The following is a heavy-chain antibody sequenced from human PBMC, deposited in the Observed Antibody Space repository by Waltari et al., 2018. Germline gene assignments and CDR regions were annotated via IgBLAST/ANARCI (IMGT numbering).Heavy chain of an antibody. CDR1: GYSISSGYY. V-gene: IGHV4-38-2*02. Sequence: QVQLQESGPGLVKPSETLSLTCAVSGYSISSGYYWGWIRQPPGKGLEWIGSIYHSGSTYYNPALKSRVTISVDTSKNHFSLKLSSVTAADTAVYYCAREWYCSGGSCYPDNNWFDPWGQGTLVTVSS. D-gene: IGHD2-15*01. CDR3: AREWYCSGGSCYPDNNWFDP. CDR2: IYHSGST. J-gene: IGHJ5*02.